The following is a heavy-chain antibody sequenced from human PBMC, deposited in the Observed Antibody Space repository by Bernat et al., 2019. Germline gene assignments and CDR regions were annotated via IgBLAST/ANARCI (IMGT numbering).Heavy chain of an antibody. Sequence: QVQLQQWGAGLLKPSETLSLTCAVYGGSFSGYYWTWIRQSPEKGLEWIGEINHSGSTNYNPSLKSRVSISVDTSKNQCSLKLSSVTAADTAVYYCARGCSHQLPYDFYYYMDFWGKGTTVTVSS. CDR2: INHSGST. D-gene: IGHD2-2*01. CDR3: ARGCSHQLPYDFYYYMDF. V-gene: IGHV4-34*01. CDR1: GGSFSGYY. J-gene: IGHJ6*03.